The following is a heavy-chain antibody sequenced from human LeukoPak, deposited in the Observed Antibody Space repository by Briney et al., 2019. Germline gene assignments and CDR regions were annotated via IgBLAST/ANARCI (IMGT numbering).Heavy chain of an antibody. CDR1: GFTFSTYW. D-gene: IGHD3-22*01. Sequence: PGGSLRLSCAASGFTFSTYWMHWVSQAPGKGLVWVSRINSDGSSTSYADSVKGRFTISRDNAKSTLYLQMNSLRVEDTAVYYCTSGFSTSSGSTWGQGNLVTASS. J-gene: IGHJ5*02. CDR3: TSGFSTSSGST. V-gene: IGHV3-74*01. CDR2: INSDGSST.